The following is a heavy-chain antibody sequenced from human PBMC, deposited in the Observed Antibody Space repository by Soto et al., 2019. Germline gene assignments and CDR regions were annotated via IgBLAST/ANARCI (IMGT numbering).Heavy chain of an antibody. CDR2: IKSKTDGGTT. J-gene: IGHJ4*02. CDR1: GFTFSNAW. Sequence: PGGSLRLSCAASGFTFSNAWMSWVRQAPGKGLEWVGRIKSKTDGGTTDYAAPVKGRFTISRDDSKNTLYLQMNSLKTEDTAVYYCTTDPTSPLLGEFDYWGQGTLVPVSS. D-gene: IGHD4-17*01. CDR3: TTDPTSPLLGEFDY. V-gene: IGHV3-15*01.